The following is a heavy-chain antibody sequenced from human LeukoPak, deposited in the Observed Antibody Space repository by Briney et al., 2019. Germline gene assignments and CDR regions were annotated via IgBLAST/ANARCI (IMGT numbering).Heavy chain of an antibody. CDR2: ISGSGGST. CDR3: AKDSSGSSSSWYRWFDP. CDR1: GFTFSSYA. Sequence: GGSLGLSCAASGFTFSSYAMSWVRQAPGKGLEWVSAISGSGGSTYYADSVKGRFTISRDNSKNTLYLQMNSLRAEDTAVYYCAKDSSGSSSSWYRWFDPWGQGTLVTVSS. D-gene: IGHD6-13*01. V-gene: IGHV3-23*01. J-gene: IGHJ5*02.